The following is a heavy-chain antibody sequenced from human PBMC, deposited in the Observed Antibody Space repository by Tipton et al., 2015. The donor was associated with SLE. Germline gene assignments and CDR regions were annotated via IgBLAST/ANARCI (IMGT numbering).Heavy chain of an antibody. CDR1: GDSMSSSSYH. CDR2: IDQSGST. Sequence: TLSLTCSVSGDSMSSSSYHWSWIRQPPGKGLEWIGEIDQSGSTNYNPSLKSRVTMSGDTSKNEFSLKLNSVTAADTAVYYCVRGPRGSSGYPNWGQGTLVTVSS. V-gene: IGHV4-39*07. CDR3: VRGPRGSSGYPN. D-gene: IGHD3-22*01. J-gene: IGHJ4*02.